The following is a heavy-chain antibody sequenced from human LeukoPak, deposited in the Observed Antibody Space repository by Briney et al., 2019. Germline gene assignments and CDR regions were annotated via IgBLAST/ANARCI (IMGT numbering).Heavy chain of an antibody. V-gene: IGHV1-2*02. Sequence: ASVKVSCKASGYTFTGYYIHWVRQAPGQGLEWIGWINPDSGGTNYAQKFQGRVTMSRDTSISTGYMDMRRLTSDDTALYYCARGLQSNLRIGGANYWGQGTLVTVSS. D-gene: IGHD4-11*01. CDR1: GYTFTGYY. CDR2: INPDSGGT. J-gene: IGHJ4*02. CDR3: ARGLQSNLRIGGANY.